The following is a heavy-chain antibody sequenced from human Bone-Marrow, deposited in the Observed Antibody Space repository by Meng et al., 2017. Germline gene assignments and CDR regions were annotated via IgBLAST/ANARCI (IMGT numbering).Heavy chain of an antibody. J-gene: IGHJ4*02. Sequence: QVQLKGPGPGLVKPSGPLSLTCGVSGASVSSGYWWTWVRQPPGKGLEWIGEFHHSGTTNYNPSLRSRVTIAIDKSKNQFSLKLSSVTAADTAVYYCASWIYSCGWQWGQGALVTVSS. CDR3: ASWIYSCGWQ. D-gene: IGHD6-19*01. V-gene: IGHV4-4*02. CDR2: FHHSGTT. CDR1: GASVSSGYW.